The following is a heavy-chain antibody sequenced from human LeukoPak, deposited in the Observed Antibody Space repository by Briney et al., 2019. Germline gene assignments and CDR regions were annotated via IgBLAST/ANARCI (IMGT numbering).Heavy chain of an antibody. CDR1: GYTFTGYY. CDR2: NNPNSGGT. CDR3: ARGYDSSGYYDSDYFDY. D-gene: IGHD3-22*01. J-gene: IGHJ4*02. V-gene: IGHV1-2*02. Sequence: ASVKVSCMASGYTFTGYYMHWVRQAPGQGLEWMGWNNPNSGGTNYAQKFQGRVTMTRDTSISTAYMELSRLRSDDTAVYYCARGYDSSGYYDSDYFDYWGQGTLVTVSS.